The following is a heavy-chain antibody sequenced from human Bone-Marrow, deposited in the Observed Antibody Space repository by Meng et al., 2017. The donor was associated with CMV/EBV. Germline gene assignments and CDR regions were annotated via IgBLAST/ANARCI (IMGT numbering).Heavy chain of an antibody. J-gene: IGHJ6*02. CDR1: GGSFSGYY. CDR2: INHSGST. Sequence: SETLSLTCAVYGGSFSGYYWSWIRQPPGKGLEWIGEINHSGSTNYNPSLKSRVTISVDTSKNQFPLKLSSVTAADTAVYYCARGLIVVTREYYYYGMDVWGQGTTVTVSS. D-gene: IGHD2-21*02. CDR3: ARGLIVVTREYYYYGMDV. V-gene: IGHV4-34*01.